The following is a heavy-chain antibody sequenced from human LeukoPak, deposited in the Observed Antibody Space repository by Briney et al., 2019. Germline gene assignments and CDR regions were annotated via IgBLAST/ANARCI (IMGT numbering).Heavy chain of an antibody. CDR1: GGTFSSYA. D-gene: IGHD2-2*02. CDR2: IIPIFGTA. V-gene: IGHV1-69*13. J-gene: IGHJ6*03. CDR3: ARGTLRYCSSTSCYSDYYYYMDV. Sequence: SVKVSCKASGGTFSSYAISWVRQAPGRGLEWMGGIIPIFGTANYAQKFQGRVTITADESTSTAYMELSSLRSEDTAVYYCARGTLRYCSSTSCYSDYYYYMDVWGKGTTVTVSS.